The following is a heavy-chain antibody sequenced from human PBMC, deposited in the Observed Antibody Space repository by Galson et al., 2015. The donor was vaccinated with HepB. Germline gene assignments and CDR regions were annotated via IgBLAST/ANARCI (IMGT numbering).Heavy chain of an antibody. J-gene: IGHJ2*01. V-gene: IGHV1-46*01. CDR3: AREVVTTVGQDWYFDL. D-gene: IGHD2-21*02. CDR2: INPSGGST. Sequence: SVKVSCQASRYSSTSPYMHWVRQAPGQGLEWMGLINPSGGSTSYAQKFQGRVTMTRDTSTSTVYMELSSLRSEDTAVYYCAREVVTTVGQDWYFDLWGRGTLVTVSS. CDR1: RYSSTSPY.